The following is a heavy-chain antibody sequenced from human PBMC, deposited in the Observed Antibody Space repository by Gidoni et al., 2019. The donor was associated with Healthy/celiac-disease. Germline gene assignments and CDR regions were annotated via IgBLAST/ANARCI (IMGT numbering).Heavy chain of an antibody. CDR3: ARDRRYCSGGSCYSAGFDY. Sequence: QVQLVASGGGVVQPGRYLQLSCAASGFPFGRCAMPWVHQASGKGLEWVAVISYDGSNKYYADSVKGRFTISRDNSKNTLYLQMNSLRAEDTAVYYCARDRRYCSGGSCYSAGFDYWGQGTLVTVSS. V-gene: IGHV3-30*01. J-gene: IGHJ4*02. CDR1: GFPFGRCA. CDR2: ISYDGSNK. D-gene: IGHD2-15*01.